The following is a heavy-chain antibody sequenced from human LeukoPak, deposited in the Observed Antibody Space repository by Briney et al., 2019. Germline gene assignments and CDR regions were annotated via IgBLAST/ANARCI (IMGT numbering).Heavy chain of an antibody. Sequence: SETLSLTCTVSGGSISSSSYYWGWIRQPPGKGLEWIGSIYYSGSTYYNPSLKSRVTISVDTSKNQFSLKLSSATAADTAVYYCARVTAAAAYWFDPWGQGTLVTVSS. CDR2: IYYSGST. CDR3: ARVTAAAAYWFDP. J-gene: IGHJ5*02. D-gene: IGHD6-13*01. V-gene: IGHV4-39*07. CDR1: GGSISSSSYY.